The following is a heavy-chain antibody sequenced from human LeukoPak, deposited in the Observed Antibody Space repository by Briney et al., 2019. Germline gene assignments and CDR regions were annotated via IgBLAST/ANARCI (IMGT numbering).Heavy chain of an antibody. CDR1: GGSFSGYY. J-gene: IGHJ4*02. CDR3: ARGLAAGVVGFDY. CDR2: INHSEST. D-gene: IGHD3-10*01. V-gene: IGHV4-34*01. Sequence: PSETLSLTCGVYGGSFSGYYWSWIRQPPGKGLEWIGEINHSESTNYNPSLKSRVTISVDTSKNHFSLKLSSVTAADTAVYYCARGLAAGVVGFDYWGQGTLVTVSS.